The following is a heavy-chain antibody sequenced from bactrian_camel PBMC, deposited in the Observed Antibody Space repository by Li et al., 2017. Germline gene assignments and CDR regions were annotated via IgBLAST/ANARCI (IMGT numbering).Heavy chain of an antibody. CDR2: VGKAGSNP. J-gene: IGHJ6*01. V-gene: IGHV3-2*01. CDR1: GFTFSIYD. CDR3: TTGEPGEVAGTGALFGC. D-gene: IGHD6*01. Sequence: HVQLVESGGGLVQPGGSPTLSCLASGFTFSIYDMSWVRQAPGKGLEWVSSVGKAGSNPYYAHSVEGRFTISRDNAKSTVYLQMNSLKSEDTALYYCTTGEPGEVAGTGALFGCWGQGTQVTVS.